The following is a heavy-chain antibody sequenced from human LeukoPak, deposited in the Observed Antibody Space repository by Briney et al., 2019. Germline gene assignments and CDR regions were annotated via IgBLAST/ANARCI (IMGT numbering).Heavy chain of an antibody. CDR3: ARGPKVVVPAANLFDY. V-gene: IGHV4-34*01. Sequence: SETLSLTCAVYGVSFSGYYWSWIRQPPGKGLEWIGEINHSGSTNYNPSLKSRVTISVDTSKNQFSLKLSSVTAADTAVYYCARGPKVVVPAANLFDYWGQGTLVTVSS. J-gene: IGHJ4*02. CDR2: INHSGST. CDR1: GVSFSGYY. D-gene: IGHD2-2*01.